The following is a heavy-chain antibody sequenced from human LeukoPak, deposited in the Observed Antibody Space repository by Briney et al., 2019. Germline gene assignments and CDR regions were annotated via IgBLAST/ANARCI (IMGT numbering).Heavy chain of an antibody. J-gene: IGHJ5*02. CDR3: AREPSATTVTTGS. CDR1: GGSISSSSYY. V-gene: IGHV4-39*07. Sequence: SGPGLVKPSETLSLTCTVSGGSISSSSYYWGWIRQPPGKGLEWIGSIYYSGSTYYNPSLKSRLTISVDTSNNQFSLRLSSVTAADTAIYYCAREPSATTVTTGSWGQGTLVIVSS. D-gene: IGHD4-17*01. CDR2: IYYSGST.